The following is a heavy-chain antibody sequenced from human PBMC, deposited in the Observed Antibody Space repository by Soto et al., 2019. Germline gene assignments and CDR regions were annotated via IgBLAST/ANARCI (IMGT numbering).Heavy chain of an antibody. D-gene: IGHD6-13*01. J-gene: IGHJ5*02. V-gene: IGHV1-2*02. CDR2: INPNSGGT. Sequence: ASVKVSCKASGYTFTGYYMHWVRQAPGQGLEWMGWINPNSGGTNYAQKFQGRVTMTRDTSISTAYMELSRLGSDDTAVYYCARATRILAAAGMGWFDPWGQGTLVTVSS. CDR1: GYTFTGYY. CDR3: ARATRILAAAGMGWFDP.